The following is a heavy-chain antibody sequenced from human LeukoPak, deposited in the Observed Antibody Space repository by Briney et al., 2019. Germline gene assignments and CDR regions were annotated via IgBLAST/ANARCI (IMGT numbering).Heavy chain of an antibody. Sequence: ASVKVSCKASGYTFTGYYMHWVRQAPGQGLEWMGWINPNSGGTNYAQKFQGRVTMTRDTSISTAYMELSRLRSDDTAVYYCAGRYCSSTGCYPAAFDIWGQGTMVTVSS. CDR3: AGRYCSSTGCYPAAFDI. V-gene: IGHV1-2*02. CDR2: INPNSGGT. D-gene: IGHD2-2*01. CDR1: GYTFTGYY. J-gene: IGHJ3*02.